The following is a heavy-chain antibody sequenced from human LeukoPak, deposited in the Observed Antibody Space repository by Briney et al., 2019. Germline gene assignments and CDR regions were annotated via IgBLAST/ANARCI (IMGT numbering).Heavy chain of an antibody. Sequence: ASVKVSCKASGYTFTGYYMHWVRQAPGQRLEWMGWINPNSGGTNYAQKFQGRVTMTRDTSISTAYMELSRLRSDDTAVYYCARAGMVRGVMDNWFDPWGQGTLVTVSS. CDR1: GYTFTGYY. J-gene: IGHJ5*02. V-gene: IGHV1-2*02. CDR3: ARAGMVRGVMDNWFDP. D-gene: IGHD3-10*01. CDR2: INPNSGGT.